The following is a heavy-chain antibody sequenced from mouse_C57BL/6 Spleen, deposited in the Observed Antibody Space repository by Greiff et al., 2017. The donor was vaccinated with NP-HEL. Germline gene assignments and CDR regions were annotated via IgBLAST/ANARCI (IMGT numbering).Heavy chain of an antibody. CDR1: GYTFTDYE. J-gene: IGHJ3*01. Sequence: QVQLKESGAELVRPGASVTLSCKASGYTFTDYEMHWVKQTPVHGLEWIGAIDPETGGTAYNQKFKGKAILTADKSSSTAYMELRSLTSEDSAVYYCTRRLLRYAWFAYWGQMTLVTVSA. V-gene: IGHV1-15*01. D-gene: IGHD1-1*01. CDR3: TRRLLRYAWFAY. CDR2: IDPETGGT.